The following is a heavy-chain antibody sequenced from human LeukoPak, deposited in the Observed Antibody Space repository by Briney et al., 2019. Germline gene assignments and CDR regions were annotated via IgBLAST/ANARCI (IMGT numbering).Heavy chain of an antibody. CDR1: GGSISSYY. V-gene: IGHV4-59*01. D-gene: IGHD2/OR15-2a*01. Sequence: SETLSLTCTVSGGSISSYYWSWIRQPPGKGLEWIGYIYYSGSTNYNPSLKSRVTISVDTSKNQFSLKLSSVTAADTAVYYCARALYGRRLYYYYYMDVWGKGTTVTVSS. J-gene: IGHJ6*03. CDR3: ARALYGRRLYYYYYMDV. CDR2: IYYSGST.